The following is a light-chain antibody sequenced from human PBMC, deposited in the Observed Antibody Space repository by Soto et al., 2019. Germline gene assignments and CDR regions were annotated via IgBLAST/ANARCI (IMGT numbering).Light chain of an antibody. J-gene: IGKJ1*01. CDR2: DTS. CDR1: QSVSSSH. Sequence: EVELTQSPGTLSLSPGERATLSCRASQSVSSSHLAWYQQKRGQAPRLLIYDTSTRATGIPGRFSGSGSGTDFTLTISRLEPEDFAVYHCQQYGASPWTFGQGTKVEVK. CDR3: QQYGASPWT. V-gene: IGKV3-20*01.